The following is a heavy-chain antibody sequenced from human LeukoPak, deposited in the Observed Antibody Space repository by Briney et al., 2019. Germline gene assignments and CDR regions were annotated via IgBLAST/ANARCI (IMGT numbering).Heavy chain of an antibody. CDR1: GFTFSHYG. V-gene: IGHV3-30*02. J-gene: IGHJ4*02. D-gene: IGHD6-19*01. Sequence: GGSLRLSCAASGFTFSHYGMHWVRQAPGKGLEWVAFIRFDGSDTYYEESVKGRFTVSRDNSKDALDLQMNSLRAEDTAMYYCARSLPAGSGWYYFDYGGQGTLVTVSS. CDR3: ARSLPAGSGWYYFDY. CDR2: IRFDGSDT.